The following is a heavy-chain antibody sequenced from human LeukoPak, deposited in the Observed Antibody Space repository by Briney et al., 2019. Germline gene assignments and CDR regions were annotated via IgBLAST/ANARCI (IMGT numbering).Heavy chain of an antibody. V-gene: IGHV3-21*04. Sequence: TGGSLRLSCAASGFTFSSYSMNWVRQAPGKGLEWVSSISSSSSYIYYADSVKGRFTISRDNSKNTLYLQMNSLRAEDTAVYYCAKGPDTAMAYYFDCWGQGTLVTVSS. CDR1: GFTFSSYS. CDR2: ISSSSSYI. CDR3: AKGPDTAMAYYFDC. J-gene: IGHJ4*02. D-gene: IGHD5-18*01.